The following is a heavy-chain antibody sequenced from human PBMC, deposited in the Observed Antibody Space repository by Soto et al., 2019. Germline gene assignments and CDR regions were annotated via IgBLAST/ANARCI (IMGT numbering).Heavy chain of an antibody. CDR1: GFAFGTYP. V-gene: IGHV3-23*01. J-gene: IGHJ3*02. Sequence: EAQLLQSGGGLVPPGGSLRLSCVASGFAFGTYPMAWVRQTPGTGLPWISTISGSGGMTDYEDSVMGRFTVSIDHSKDTVHLQMTSLRADDTAVYYCAKDRTMDRGIRALDIWGPGTTVTISS. CDR3: AKDRTMDRGIRALDI. CDR2: ISGSGGMT. D-gene: IGHD3-10*01.